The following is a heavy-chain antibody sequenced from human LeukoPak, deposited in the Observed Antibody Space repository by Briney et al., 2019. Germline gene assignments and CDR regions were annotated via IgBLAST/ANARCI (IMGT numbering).Heavy chain of an antibody. CDR1: GGSISSGDYY. CDR3: ARRCRSSLSSSSVGWFDP. J-gene: IGHJ5*02. Sequence: SQTLSLTCTVSGGSISSGDYYWSWIRQPPGKGLEWIGYIYYSGSTYYNPSLKSRVTISVDTSKNQFSLKLTSVTAADTAVYYCARRCRSSLSSSSVGWFDPWGQGTLVTVSS. CDR2: IYYSGST. V-gene: IGHV4-30-4*01. D-gene: IGHD6-6*01.